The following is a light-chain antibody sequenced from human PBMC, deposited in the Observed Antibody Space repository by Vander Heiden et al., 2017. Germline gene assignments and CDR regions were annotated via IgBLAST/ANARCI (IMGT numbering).Light chain of an antibody. J-gene: IGKJ1*01. CDR1: QSISSW. V-gene: IGKV1-5*03. Sequence: DIQMTQSPSTLSASVGERVTITCRASQSISSWLAWYQQKPGKAPKLLIYKASSLESGVPSRFSGSGSGTEFTLTISSLQPDDFATYYCQQDNSYSRTFGQGTKVEIK. CDR2: KAS. CDR3: QQDNSYSRT.